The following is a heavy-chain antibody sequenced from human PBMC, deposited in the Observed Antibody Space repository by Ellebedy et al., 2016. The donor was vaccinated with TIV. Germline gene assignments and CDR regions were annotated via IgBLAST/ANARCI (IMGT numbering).Heavy chain of an antibody. V-gene: IGHV3-48*04. CDR3: ASLGVRYCSGGSCYEASDY. J-gene: IGHJ4*02. D-gene: IGHD2-15*01. CDR2: ISSSSSTI. Sequence: GESLKISCAGSGFTFSSYGMNWVRQAPGTGLEWVSYISSSSSTIYYADSVKGRFTISRDNDKNSLYLQMNSLRAEDTAVYYSASLGVRYCSGGSCYEASDYWGQGTLVTVSS. CDR1: GFTFSSYG.